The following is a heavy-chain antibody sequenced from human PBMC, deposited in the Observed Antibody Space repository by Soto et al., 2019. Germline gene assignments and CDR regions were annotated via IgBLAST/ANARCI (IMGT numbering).Heavy chain of an antibody. CDR1: GFNFSNYA. CDR3: AKERAITVFGVITPFDS. CDR2: ISGNSGTT. V-gene: IGHV3-23*01. Sequence: EVQLLESGGDFKQPGGSLRLSCEGSGFNFSNYALNWVRQAPGKRLEWVSVISGNSGTTYYAASVKGRFTISRDNSKKSLYLQLNSLSTGDPDVYYCAKERAITVFGVITPFDSWGQGTLVTVSS. D-gene: IGHD3-3*01. J-gene: IGHJ4*02.